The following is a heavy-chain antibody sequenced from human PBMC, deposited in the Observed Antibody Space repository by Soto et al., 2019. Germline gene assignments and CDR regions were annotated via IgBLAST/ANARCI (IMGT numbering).Heavy chain of an antibody. CDR1: GVSISSSSYY. J-gene: IGHJ4*02. D-gene: IGHD4-17*01. V-gene: IGHV4-61*05. CDR3: ARVPDLRREIDY. CDR2: IYYSGST. Sequence: SETLSLTCTFSGVSISSSSYYWGWIRQPPGKGLEWIGYIYYSGSTNYNPSLKSRVTISVDTSKNQFSLKLSSVTAADTAVYYCARVPDLRREIDYWGQGTLVTVSS.